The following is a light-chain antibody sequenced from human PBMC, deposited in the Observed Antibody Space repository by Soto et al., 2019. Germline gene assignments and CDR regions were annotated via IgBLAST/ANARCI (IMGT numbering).Light chain of an antibody. J-gene: IGKJ1*01. CDR3: QQYVSSPRT. Sequence: DIVMTQSPLSLPVTPGEPASISCRSSQSLLHSSGYNYLDWYLQKPGQSPQLLIYLGSNRASGVPDRFSGSGSGTDFTLTISGLEPEDFAVYYCQQYVSSPRTFGQGTKVEVK. CDR1: QSLLHSSGYNY. V-gene: IGKV2-28*01. CDR2: LGS.